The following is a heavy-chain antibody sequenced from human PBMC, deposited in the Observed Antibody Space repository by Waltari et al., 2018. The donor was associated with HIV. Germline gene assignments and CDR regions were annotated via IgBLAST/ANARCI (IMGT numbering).Heavy chain of an antibody. J-gene: IGHJ4*02. V-gene: IGHV3-74*01. CDR1: EFNFGNYL. Sequence: EVHLVESGGGLVQPGGSLRLSCAASEFNFGNYLMHWVRQAPGKGLVVVSRMSEDGSDADYAVSVRGRFTISRDNARNTLFLHMNSLTAEDTAVYYCVRGSSTPGIDYWGQGTLVTVSS. CDR2: MSEDGSDA. CDR3: VRGSSTPGIDY. D-gene: IGHD2-2*01.